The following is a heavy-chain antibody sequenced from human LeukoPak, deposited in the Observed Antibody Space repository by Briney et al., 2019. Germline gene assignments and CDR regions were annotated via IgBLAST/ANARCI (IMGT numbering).Heavy chain of an antibody. V-gene: IGHV1-2*02. CDR2: INPNSGGT. CDR3: ARARYYYDSSGYSWFDP. CDR1: GYTFTSYY. Sequence: GASVKVSCKASGYTFTSYYMHWVRQAPGQGLEWMGWINPNSGGTNYAQKFQGRVTMTRDTSISTAYMELSRLRSDDTAVYYCARARYYYDSSGYSWFDPWGQGTLVTVSS. D-gene: IGHD3-22*01. J-gene: IGHJ5*02.